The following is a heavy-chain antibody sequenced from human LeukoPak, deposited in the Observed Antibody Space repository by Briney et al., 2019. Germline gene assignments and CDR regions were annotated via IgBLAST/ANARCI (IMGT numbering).Heavy chain of an antibody. CDR3: AQYKYSSGWYFFDY. V-gene: IGHV3-23*01. J-gene: IGHJ4*02. Sequence: GGSLRLSCAASGFTFSNYAMTWVRQAPGKGLEWVSAISGSGSTTYYGDSVKGRFTISRDNSKNTLYLQMNSLRAEDTAVYYCAQYKYSSGWYFFDYWGQGSLVTVSS. CDR1: GFTFSNYA. CDR2: ISGSGSTT. D-gene: IGHD6-19*01.